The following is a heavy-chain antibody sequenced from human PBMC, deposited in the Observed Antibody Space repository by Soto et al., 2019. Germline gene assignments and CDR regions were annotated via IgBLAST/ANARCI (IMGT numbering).Heavy chain of an antibody. J-gene: IGHJ6*03. CDR1: GYTSTSYG. D-gene: IGHD4-4*01. V-gene: IGHV1-18*01. Sequence: ASVKVSCKASGYTSTSYGISWVRQAPGQGLEWMGWISAYNGNTNYAQKLQGRVTMTTDTSTSTAYMELRSLRSDDTAVYYCARVRRSTVTYYYYYYMEVWGKGTTVTVSS. CDR2: ISAYNGNT. CDR3: ARVRRSTVTYYYYYYMEV.